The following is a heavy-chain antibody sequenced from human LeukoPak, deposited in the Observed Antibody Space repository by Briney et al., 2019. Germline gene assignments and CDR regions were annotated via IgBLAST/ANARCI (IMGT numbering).Heavy chain of an antibody. CDR3: ARASVVVIALLDI. J-gene: IGHJ3*02. Sequence: GASVKVSCKASGNTFTGYYMHWVRQAPGQGLEWMGWINPNSGGTNYAQKFQGRVTMTRDTSISTAYMELSRLRSDDTAVYYCARASVVVIALLDIWGQGTMVTVSS. CDR1: GNTFTGYY. V-gene: IGHV1-2*02. CDR2: INPNSGGT. D-gene: IGHD2-21*01.